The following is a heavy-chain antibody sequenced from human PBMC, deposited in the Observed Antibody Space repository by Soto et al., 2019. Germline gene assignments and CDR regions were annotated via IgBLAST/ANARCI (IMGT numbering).Heavy chain of an antibody. J-gene: IGHJ6*03. CDR3: ARDFYGDSDYYYYYMDV. V-gene: IGHV4-31*03. Sequence: SETLSLTCTVSGGSISSGGYYWSWIRQHPGKGLEWIGYIYYSGSTYYNPSLKSRVTISVDTSKDQFSLKLSSVTAADTAVYYCARDFYGDSDYYYYYMDVWGKGTTVTVSS. D-gene: IGHD4-17*01. CDR2: IYYSGST. CDR1: GGSISSGGYY.